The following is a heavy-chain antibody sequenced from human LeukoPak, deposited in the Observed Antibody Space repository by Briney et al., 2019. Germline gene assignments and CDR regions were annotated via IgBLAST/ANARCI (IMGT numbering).Heavy chain of an antibody. D-gene: IGHD3-3*01. CDR3: ARDFWSGRNWFDP. CDR2: INHSGST. Sequence: PSETLSLTCAVYGGSFSGYYWGWIRQPPGKGLEWIGEINHSGSTNYNPSLKSRVTISVDTSKNQFSLKLSSVTAADTAVYYCARDFWSGRNWFDPWGQGTLVTVSS. J-gene: IGHJ5*02. CDR1: GGSFSGYY. V-gene: IGHV4-34*01.